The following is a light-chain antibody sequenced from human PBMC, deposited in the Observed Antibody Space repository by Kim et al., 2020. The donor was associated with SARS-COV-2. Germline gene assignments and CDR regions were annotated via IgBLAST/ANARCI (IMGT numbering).Light chain of an antibody. CDR1: QSISSY. Sequence: SLSASVGDRVTITCRASQSISSYLNWYQQKPGKAPKLLIYAASSLQSGVPSRFSGSGSGTDFTLTISSLQPEDFATYYCQQSYSTFFGQGTKLEI. J-gene: IGKJ2*01. CDR2: AAS. V-gene: IGKV1-39*01. CDR3: QQSYSTF.